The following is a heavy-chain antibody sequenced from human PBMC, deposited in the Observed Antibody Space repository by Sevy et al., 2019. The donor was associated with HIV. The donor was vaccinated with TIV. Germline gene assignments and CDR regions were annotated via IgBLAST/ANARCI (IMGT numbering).Heavy chain of an antibody. CDR1: GGSISSYY. V-gene: IGHV4-59*08. CDR2: IYYSGST. J-gene: IGHJ6*03. D-gene: IGHD4-17*01. Sequence: SETLSLTCTVSGGSISSYYWSWIRQPPGKGLEWIGYIYYSGSTNYNPSLKSRVTISVDTSKNQFSLKLSSVTAADTAVYYCARLGRDGVPGMGYYYYYYMDVWGKGTTVTVSS. CDR3: ARLGRDGVPGMGYYYYYYMDV.